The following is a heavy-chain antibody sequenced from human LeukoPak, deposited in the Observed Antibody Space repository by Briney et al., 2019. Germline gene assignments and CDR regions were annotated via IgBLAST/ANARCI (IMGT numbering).Heavy chain of an antibody. V-gene: IGHV3-23*01. D-gene: IGHD3-9*01. CDR3: AKDGEYDILTGYYKPFDY. CDR2: ISGSGGST. Sequence: GGSLRLSCAASGFTFSSYAMSWVRQAPGKGLEWVSAISGSGGSTYYADSVKGRFTISRDNSKNTLCLQMNSLRAEDTAVYYCAKDGEYDILTGYYKPFDYWGQGTLVTVSS. CDR1: GFTFSSYA. J-gene: IGHJ4*02.